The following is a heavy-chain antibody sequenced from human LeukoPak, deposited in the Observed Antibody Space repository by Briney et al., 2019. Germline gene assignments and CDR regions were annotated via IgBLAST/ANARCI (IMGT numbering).Heavy chain of an antibody. CDR2: IYYSGST. CDR3: AGGDDYGDYFSY. D-gene: IGHD4-17*01. J-gene: IGHJ4*02. CDR1: GGSISSYY. V-gene: IGHV4-59*08. Sequence: SETLSLTCTVSGGSISSYYWSWIRQPPGKGLEWIGYIYYSGSTNYNPSLKSRVTISVDTSKNQFSLKLSSVTAADTAVYYCAGGDDYGDYFSYWGQGTLVTVSS.